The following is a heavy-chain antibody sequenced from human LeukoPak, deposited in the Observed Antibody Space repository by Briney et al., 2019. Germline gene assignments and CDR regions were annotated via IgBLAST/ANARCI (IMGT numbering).Heavy chain of an antibody. V-gene: IGHV4-30-2*01. CDR3: ARVDSSGWYYFDY. J-gene: IGHJ4*02. D-gene: IGHD6-19*01. Sequence: SETLSLTCAVSGGSISSGGYSWSWIRQPPGRGLEWIGYIYHSGGTYYNPSLKSRVTISVDRSKNQFSLKLSSGTAADTAVYYCARVDSSGWYYFDYWGQGTLVTVSS. CDR2: IYHSGGT. CDR1: GGSISSGGYS.